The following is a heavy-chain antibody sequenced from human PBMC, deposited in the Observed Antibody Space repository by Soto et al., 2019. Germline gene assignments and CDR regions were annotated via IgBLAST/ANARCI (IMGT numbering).Heavy chain of an antibody. CDR1: GFTFSSYA. Sequence: EVQLLESGGGLVQPGGSLRLSCAASGFTFSSYAMSWVRQAPGKGLEWVSAISGSGGSTYYADSVKGRFTTSRDNSKNTLYLQMNSLRAEDTAVYYCAKGGYYGDYEGYYYGMDVWGQGTTVTVSS. V-gene: IGHV3-23*01. J-gene: IGHJ6*02. CDR2: ISGSGGST. D-gene: IGHD4-17*01. CDR3: AKGGYYGDYEGYYYGMDV.